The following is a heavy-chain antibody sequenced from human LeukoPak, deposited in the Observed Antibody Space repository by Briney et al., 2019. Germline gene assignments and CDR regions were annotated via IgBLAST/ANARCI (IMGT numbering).Heavy chain of an antibody. CDR3: VPSNSFEYYFDY. Sequence: ASVKVSCKASGYTFTDYYMHWVRQAPGQGLEWMGWINPKSGGTNYAQKFQGRVTMTRDTFISTAYMELNRLRSDDTAVYYCVPSNSFEYYFDYWGQGTLVTVSS. J-gene: IGHJ4*02. CDR2: INPKSGGT. V-gene: IGHV1-2*02. CDR1: GYTFTDYY. D-gene: IGHD3-16*01.